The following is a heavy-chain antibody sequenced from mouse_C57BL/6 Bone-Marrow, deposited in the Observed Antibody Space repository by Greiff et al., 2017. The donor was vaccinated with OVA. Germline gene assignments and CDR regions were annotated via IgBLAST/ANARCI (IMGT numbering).Heavy chain of an antibody. CDR3: ARYQDGYYLHWYFDV. CDR1: GYTFTSYW. V-gene: IGHV1-53*01. D-gene: IGHD2-3*01. Sequence: QVQLQQPGTELVKPGASVKLSCKASGYTFTSYWMHWVKQRPGQGLEWIGNINPSNGGTNYNEKFKSKATLTVDKSSSTAYMQLSSLTSEDSAVYCCARYQDGYYLHWYFDVWGTGTTVTVSS. J-gene: IGHJ1*03. CDR2: INPSNGGT.